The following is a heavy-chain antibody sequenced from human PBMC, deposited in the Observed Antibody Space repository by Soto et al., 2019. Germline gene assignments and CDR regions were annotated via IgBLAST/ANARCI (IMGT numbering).Heavy chain of an antibody. J-gene: IGHJ4*02. CDR2: ISYDGSNK. Sequence: GGSLRLSCAASGFTFSSYGMHWVRQAPGKGLEWVAVISYDGSNKYYADSVKGRFTISRDNSKNTLYLQMNSLRAEDTAVYYCAKEPGPGIAAAGMEGIDYWGQGTLVTVS. CDR3: AKEPGPGIAAAGMEGIDY. CDR1: GFTFSSYG. D-gene: IGHD6-13*01. V-gene: IGHV3-30*18.